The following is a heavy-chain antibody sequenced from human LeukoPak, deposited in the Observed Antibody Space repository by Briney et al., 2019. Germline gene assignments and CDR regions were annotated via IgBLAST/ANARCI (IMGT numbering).Heavy chain of an antibody. D-gene: IGHD2-15*01. V-gene: IGHV3-72*01. CDR3: ARWRSDSCSD. CDR1: GYPFSDHY. J-gene: IGHJ4*02. Sequence: HPGGSLRLSCAVSGYPFSDHYIDWVRQAPGKGLEWVGQTRNKANNYATEYAASIKGRFIISRDDSRNSVYLQMNSLKTEDTAVYYCARWRSDSCSDWGQGTPVTVSS. CDR2: TRNKANNYAT.